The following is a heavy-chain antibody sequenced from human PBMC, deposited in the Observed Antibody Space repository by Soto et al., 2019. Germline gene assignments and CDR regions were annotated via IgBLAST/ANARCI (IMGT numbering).Heavy chain of an antibody. CDR2: IDWDDDK. D-gene: IGHD1-26*01. V-gene: IGHV2-70*01. J-gene: IGHJ6*02. CDR3: ARTPIVGATHYGMDV. Sequence: GSGPTLVNPPQTLTLTCTFSWFSLSTSGMCVSWIRQPPGKALEWLALIDWDDDKYYSTSLKTRLTISKDTSKNQVVLTMTNMDPVDTATYYCARTPIVGATHYGMDVWGQGTTVTVSS. CDR1: WFSLSTSGMC.